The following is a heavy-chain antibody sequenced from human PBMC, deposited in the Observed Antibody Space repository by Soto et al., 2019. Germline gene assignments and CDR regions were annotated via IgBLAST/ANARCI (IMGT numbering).Heavy chain of an antibody. CDR2: IYYSGST. CDR1: GGSIRSSRYY. Sequence: PSETMDLTCTVSGGSIRSSRYYWGWIRQPPGKGLEWIGSIYYSGSTYYNPSLKSRVTISVDTSKNQFSLKLSSVTAADTAVYYCAILWSGYYRSDYWGQGTLVTVSS. V-gene: IGHV4-39*01. D-gene: IGHD3-3*01. CDR3: AILWSGYYRSDY. J-gene: IGHJ4*02.